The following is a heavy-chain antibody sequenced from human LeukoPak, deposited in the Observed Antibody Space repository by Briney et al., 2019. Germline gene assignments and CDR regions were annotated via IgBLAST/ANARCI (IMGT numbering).Heavy chain of an antibody. J-gene: IGHJ4*02. CDR3: ARDRYYDSSGYLYY. CDR1: GYSISSGYY. V-gene: IGHV4-38-2*02. Sequence: SETLSLTCTVSGYSISSGYYWGWIRQPPGKGLEWIGSIYHSGSTYYNPSLKSRATISVDTSKNQFSLKLSSVTAADTAVYYCARDRYYDSSGYLYYWGQGTLVTVSS. D-gene: IGHD3-22*01. CDR2: IYHSGST.